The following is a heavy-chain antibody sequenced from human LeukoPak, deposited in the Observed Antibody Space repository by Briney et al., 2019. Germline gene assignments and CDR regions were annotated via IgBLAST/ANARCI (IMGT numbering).Heavy chain of an antibody. V-gene: IGHV5-51*01. Sequence: GESLKISCEGSGYSFTNYWIGWVRQMPGKGLEWVGFIYPGDSDTRYSPSFQGHVSISADKSISTAYLQWSSLKASDTAMYYCATTDISMATDFDHWGQGSLVTVSS. CDR3: ATTDISMATDFDH. D-gene: IGHD5-24*01. J-gene: IGHJ4*02. CDR2: IYPGDSDT. CDR1: GYSFTNYW.